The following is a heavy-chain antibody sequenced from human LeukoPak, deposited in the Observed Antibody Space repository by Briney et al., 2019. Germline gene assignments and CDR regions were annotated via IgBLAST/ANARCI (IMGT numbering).Heavy chain of an antibody. CDR2: IYHSVDT. Sequence: SETLSLTCTVSGGSISSYYWSWIRQPPGKGLEWIGYIYHSVDTKYNASLKSRVTISVDTSKSQFSLKLSSVTAADTAVYYCARGGPNSSGWRIDYWGQGTLVTVSS. D-gene: IGHD6-19*01. J-gene: IGHJ4*02. V-gene: IGHV4-59*01. CDR3: ARGGPNSSGWRIDY. CDR1: GGSISSYY.